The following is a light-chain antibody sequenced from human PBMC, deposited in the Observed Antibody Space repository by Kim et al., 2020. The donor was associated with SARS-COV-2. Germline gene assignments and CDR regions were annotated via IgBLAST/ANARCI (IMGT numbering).Light chain of an antibody. CDR3: QQYLSYPLA. V-gene: IGKV1-16*02. CDR1: QEVRNY. Sequence: ASVGERVNYTWRARQEVRNYLTWFRQRPGKAPKSLIYASSRLQSGVPSKYSGGGSGTHFTLTSSDLHAEEFGTYYCQQYLSYPLAFGGGTKVDIK. J-gene: IGKJ4*01. CDR2: ASS.